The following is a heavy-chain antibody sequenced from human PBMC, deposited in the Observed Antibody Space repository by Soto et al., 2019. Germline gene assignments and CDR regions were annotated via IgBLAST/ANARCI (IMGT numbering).Heavy chain of an antibody. V-gene: IGHV4-31*02. CDR3: ARESLPNYFDY. J-gene: IGHJ4*02. Sequence: TWVRLAPGKGLEWIGYIYYSGSTYYNPSLKSRVTISVDTSKNQFSLKLGSVTAADTAVYYCARESLPNYFDYWGQGTLVTVSS. CDR2: IYYSGST.